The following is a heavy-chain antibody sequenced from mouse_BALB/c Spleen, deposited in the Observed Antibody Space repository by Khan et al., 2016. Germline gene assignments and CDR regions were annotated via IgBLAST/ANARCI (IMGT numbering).Heavy chain of an antibody. CDR1: GFSITSDYA. CDR3: ARGYGSSYRYFDY. Sequence: EVQLQESGPGLVKPSQSLSLTCTVTGFSITSDYAWNWIRQFPGNKLEWMGYISYSGSTIYNPSHKSRTPITRDTSTNQFFLQLNSVTTKESAAFYCARGYGSSYRYFDYEAKGTTLTVSS. D-gene: IGHD1-1*01. V-gene: IGHV3-2*02. CDR2: ISYSGST. J-gene: IGHJ2*01.